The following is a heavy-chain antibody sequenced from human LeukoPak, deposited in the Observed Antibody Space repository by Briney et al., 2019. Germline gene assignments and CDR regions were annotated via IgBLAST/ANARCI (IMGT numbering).Heavy chain of an antibody. CDR2: IYYSGST. D-gene: IGHD3-3*01. CDR3: ARVGVVTIFGVVMLHDAFDI. CDR1: GGSISSSNYY. J-gene: IGHJ3*02. V-gene: IGHV4-39*07. Sequence: SETLSLTCTVSGGSISSSNYYWGWIRQPPGKGLEWIGSIYYSGSTYYNPSLKSRVTISVDTSKNQFSLKLSSVTAADTAVYYCARVGVVTIFGVVMLHDAFDIWGQGTMVTVSS.